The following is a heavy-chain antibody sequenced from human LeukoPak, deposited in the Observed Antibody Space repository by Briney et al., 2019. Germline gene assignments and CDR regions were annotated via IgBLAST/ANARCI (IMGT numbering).Heavy chain of an antibody. J-gene: IGHJ4*02. D-gene: IGHD3-22*01. Sequence: SETLSLTCTVSGGSISSYYWSWIRQPPGKGLEWIGRIYTSGSTNYNPSLKSRVTMSVDTSKNQFSLKLSSVTAADTAVYYCARDELYYDSSGYYNYFDYWGQGTLVTVSS. CDR1: GGSISSYY. CDR2: IYTSGST. V-gene: IGHV4-4*07. CDR3: ARDELYYDSSGYYNYFDY.